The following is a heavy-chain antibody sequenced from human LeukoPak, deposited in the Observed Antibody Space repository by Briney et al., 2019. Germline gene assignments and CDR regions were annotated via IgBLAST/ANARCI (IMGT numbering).Heavy chain of an antibody. Sequence: GGSLRLSCAASGFTFSSYAMHWVRQAPGKGLEWVAAISYDGSNKYSADSVKGRFTISRDNSKNTLYLQMNSLRAEDTAVYYCAKDLLVTTVTPAKYYYYYYMDVWGKGTTVTVSS. D-gene: IGHD4-11*01. J-gene: IGHJ6*03. V-gene: IGHV3-30-3*02. CDR3: AKDLLVTTVTPAKYYYYYYMDV. CDR2: ISYDGSNK. CDR1: GFTFSSYA.